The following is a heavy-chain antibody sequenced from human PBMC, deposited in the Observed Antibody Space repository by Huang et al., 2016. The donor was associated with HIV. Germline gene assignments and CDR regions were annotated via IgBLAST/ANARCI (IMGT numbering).Heavy chain of an antibody. CDR1: GFRFSGYG. Sequence: EVQLLESGGGLAQPGGSLRLSCAASGFRFSGYGMRWVRQAPGRVWEGGASIGRGWRNIVYSNSGRGHFTVSRDNSKNTLYLQMTTLRVEDTAVYFCVREGNPGSSWFFGDNWFDPWGQGTLVTVSP. CDR3: VREGNPGSSWFFGDNWFDP. V-gene: IGHV3-23*05. D-gene: IGHD6-13*01. CDR2: IGRGWRNI. J-gene: IGHJ5*02.